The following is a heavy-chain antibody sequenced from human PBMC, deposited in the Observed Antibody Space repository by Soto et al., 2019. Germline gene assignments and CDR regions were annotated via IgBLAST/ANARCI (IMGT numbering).Heavy chain of an antibody. CDR3: ARLGHPGH. CDR2: VIPILGTA. CDR1: GGSLRNSV. V-gene: IGHV1-69*01. Sequence: QVQLVQSGAEVKKPGSSVKVSCTASGGSLRNSVISWVRQAPAQRLEWMGGVIPILGTANYAQEFQGRVTMTADEATSTAYMDLSSLSPDDTAVYYCARLGHPGHWGPGTLVIVSP. J-gene: IGHJ4*02.